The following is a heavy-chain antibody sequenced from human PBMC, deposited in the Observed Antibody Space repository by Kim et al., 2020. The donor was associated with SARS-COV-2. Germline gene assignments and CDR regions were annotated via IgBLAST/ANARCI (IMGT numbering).Heavy chain of an antibody. CDR2: IYYSGST. V-gene: IGHV4-59*13. Sequence: SETLSLTCTVSGGSISSYYWSWIRQPPGKGLEWIGYIYYSGSTNYNPSLKSRVTISVDTSKNQFSLKLSSVTAADTAVYYCARVSPGGVGATGLDYWGQGTLVTVSS. CDR3: ARVSPGGVGATGLDY. CDR1: GGSISSYY. D-gene: IGHD1-26*01. J-gene: IGHJ4*02.